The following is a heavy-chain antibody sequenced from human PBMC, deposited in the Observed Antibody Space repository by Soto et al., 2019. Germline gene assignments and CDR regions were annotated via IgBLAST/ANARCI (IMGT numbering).Heavy chain of an antibody. CDR1: GFTVSSNY. V-gene: IGHV3-66*02. CDR3: ARESPTGGGGGKDAFDI. D-gene: IGHD3-16*01. J-gene: IGHJ3*02. Sequence: GGSLRLSCAASGFTVSSNYMSWVRQAPGKGLEWVSVIYSGGSTYYADSVKGRFTISRDNSKNTLYLQMNSLRAEDTAVYYCARESPTGGGGGKDAFDIWGQGTMVTVSS. CDR2: IYSGGST.